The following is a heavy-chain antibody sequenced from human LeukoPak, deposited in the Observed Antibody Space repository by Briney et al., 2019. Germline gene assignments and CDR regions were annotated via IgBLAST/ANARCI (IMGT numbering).Heavy chain of an antibody. CDR2: INHSGST. CDR1: GGPFSGYY. V-gene: IGHV4-34*01. J-gene: IGHJ3*02. CDR3: ARSSKTQWLSPGDGFDI. D-gene: IGHD6-19*01. Sequence: SETLSLTCAVYGGPFSGYYWSWIRQPPGKRLEWIGEINHSGSTNYNPSLRSRVTLSVDTSKNQFSLKFTSMTAADTAVYYCARSSKTQWLSPGDGFDIWGRGTLVTVSS.